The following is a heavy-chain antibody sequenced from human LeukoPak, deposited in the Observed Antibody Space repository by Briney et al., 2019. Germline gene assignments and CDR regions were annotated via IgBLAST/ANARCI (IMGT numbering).Heavy chain of an antibody. CDR3: ARLGRD. J-gene: IGHJ3*01. CDR1: GYSFTSYW. D-gene: IGHD3-16*01. Sequence: GGSLRLSCAASGYSFTSYWIGWVRQMPGKGLEWMGIIYPGDSDTRFSPSFQGQVTISADKSISTAYLQWSSLKASDTAMYYCARLGRDWGQGTMVTVSS. V-gene: IGHV5-51*01. CDR2: IYPGDSDT.